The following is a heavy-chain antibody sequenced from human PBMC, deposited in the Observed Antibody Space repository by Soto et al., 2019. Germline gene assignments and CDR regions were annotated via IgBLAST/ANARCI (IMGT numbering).Heavy chain of an antibody. V-gene: IGHV1-24*01. CDR2: FDPEDGET. D-gene: IGHD6-19*01. Sequence: QVQLVQSGAEVRKPGALVKISCKVSGYTLTELSMHWVRQASGKGLEWMGGFDPEDGETIYAQKFQGRVTMTEDTSTDTAYMELSSLRSEDTAVYYCATGRIAQWLVSDAYYYYGMDVWGQGTTVTVSS. J-gene: IGHJ6*02. CDR1: GYTLTELS. CDR3: ATGRIAQWLVSDAYYYYGMDV.